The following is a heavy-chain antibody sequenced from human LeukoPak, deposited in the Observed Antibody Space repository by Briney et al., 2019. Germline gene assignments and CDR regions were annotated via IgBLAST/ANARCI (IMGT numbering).Heavy chain of an antibody. J-gene: IGHJ5*02. CDR2: IYYSGST. Sequence: PSETLSLTCTVSGGSISSYYWSWIRQPPGKGLEWIGYIYYSGSTNYNPSLKSRVTISVDTSKNQFSLKLSSVTAADTAVYYCARLGVRYTTSSWWFDPWGQGILVTVSS. CDR1: GGSISSYY. CDR3: ARLGVRYTTSSWWFDP. V-gene: IGHV4-59*08. D-gene: IGHD6-6*01.